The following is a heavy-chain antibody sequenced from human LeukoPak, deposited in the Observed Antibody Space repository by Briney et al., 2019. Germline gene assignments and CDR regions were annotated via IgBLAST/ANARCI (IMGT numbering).Heavy chain of an antibody. J-gene: IGHJ5*02. CDR1: GFTFSSYT. D-gene: IGHD3-10*01. CDR2: ISYGGTNK. V-gene: IGHV3-30-3*01. Sequence: GRSLRLSCAASGFTFSSYTMHWVRQAPGKGLEWVAVISYGGTNKYYADSVKGRFTISRDNSKNTLYLQMNSLRAEDTAVYYCARDKDDYGSGNHWFDPWGQGTLVTVSS. CDR3: ARDKDDYGSGNHWFDP.